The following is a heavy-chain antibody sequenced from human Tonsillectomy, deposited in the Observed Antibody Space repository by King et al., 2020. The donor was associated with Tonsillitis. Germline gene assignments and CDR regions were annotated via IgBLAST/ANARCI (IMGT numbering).Heavy chain of an antibody. CDR3: AGTTPNKRHYYYYMDV. J-gene: IGHJ6*03. V-gene: IGHV3-66*01. CDR1: EFTVSDNY. D-gene: IGHD1-14*01. CDR2: IYSGGST. Sequence: VQLVESGGGLVQPGGSLRLSCAASEFTVSDNYMNRVRQAPGKGLEWVSVIYSGGSTYYADSVKGRFTFSRDNSKNTLYLQMNNVRAEDTAVYYCAGTTPNKRHYYYYMDVWGKGTTVTVSS.